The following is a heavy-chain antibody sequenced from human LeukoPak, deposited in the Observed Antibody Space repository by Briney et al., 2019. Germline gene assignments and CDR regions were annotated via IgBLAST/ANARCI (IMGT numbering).Heavy chain of an antibody. J-gene: IGHJ6*03. CDR3: ARAYNWNYKGLVRRYYYMDV. D-gene: IGHD1-7*01. Sequence: SVNVSCKASGYTFTSYAISWVRQAPGQGLEWMGGIIPIFGTANYAQKFQGRVTITADESTSTAYMELSSLRSEDTAVYYCARAYNWNYKGLVRRYYYMDVWGKGTTVTVSS. CDR1: GYTFTSYA. CDR2: IIPIFGTA. V-gene: IGHV1-69*13.